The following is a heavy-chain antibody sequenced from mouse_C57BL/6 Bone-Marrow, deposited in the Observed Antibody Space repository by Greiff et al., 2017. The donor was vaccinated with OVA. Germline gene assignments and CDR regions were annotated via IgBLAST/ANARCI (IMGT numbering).Heavy chain of an antibody. CDR1: GYSFTGYY. CDR3: ARQLRHEAWFAY. D-gene: IGHD3-2*02. Sequence: VQLQQSGPELVKPGASVKISCKASGYSFTGYYMNWVKQSPEKSLEWIGEINPSTGGTTYNQKFKAKATLTVDKSSSTAYMQLKSLTSEDSAVYYCARQLRHEAWFAYWGQGTLVTVSA. V-gene: IGHV1-42*01. CDR2: INPSTGGT. J-gene: IGHJ3*01.